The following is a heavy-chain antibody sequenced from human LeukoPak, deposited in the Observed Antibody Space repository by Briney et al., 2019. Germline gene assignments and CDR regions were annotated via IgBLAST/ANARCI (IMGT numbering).Heavy chain of an antibody. J-gene: IGHJ4*02. CDR2: MNPNSGNT. CDR3: ARGVRIVVVPAAIANWYYFDY. D-gene: IGHD2-2*01. V-gene: IGHV1-8*03. Sequence: ASVKVSCKASGGTFSSYAISWVRQATGQGLEWMGWMNPNSGNTGYAQKFQGRVTITRNTSISTAYMELSSLRSEDTAVYYCARGVRIVVVPAAIANWYYFDYWGQGTLVTVSS. CDR1: GGTFSSYA.